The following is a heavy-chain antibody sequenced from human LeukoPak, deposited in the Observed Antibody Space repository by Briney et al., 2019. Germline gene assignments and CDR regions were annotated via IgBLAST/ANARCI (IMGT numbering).Heavy chain of an antibody. V-gene: IGHV3-48*02. D-gene: IGHD3-22*01. CDR3: AREFGGYPDY. Sequence: GGSLRLSCAASGFTFSTYSMNWVRQTPGKGLEWVSYISSRSNTIYYADSVKGRFTISRDNAKNSLYLLMSSLRDEDTAVYYCAREFGGYPDYWGQGTLVTVSS. CDR1: GFTFSTYS. CDR2: ISSRSNTI. J-gene: IGHJ4*02.